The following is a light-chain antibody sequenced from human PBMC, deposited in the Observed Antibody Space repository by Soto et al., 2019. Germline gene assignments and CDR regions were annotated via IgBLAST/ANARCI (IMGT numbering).Light chain of an antibody. J-gene: IGKJ4*01. V-gene: IGKV3-11*01. CDR1: QSVSNNY. CDR2: EAS. CDR3: QQHANWPLT. Sequence: EIVLTQSPATLSLSPGNRATLSCRASQSVSNNYLAWYQQKPGQAPGLLIYEASTRATGIPARFSGSGSGTDFTLTISSLEPEDFAVYYCQQHANWPLTFGGGTKVDI.